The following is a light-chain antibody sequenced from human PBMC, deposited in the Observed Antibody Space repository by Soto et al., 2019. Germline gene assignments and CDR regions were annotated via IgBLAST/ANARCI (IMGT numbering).Light chain of an antibody. CDR3: QQSYNTPRT. J-gene: IGKJ2*01. CDR1: QSVSSN. Sequence: EIVMTQSPVTLSVSPGERVTLSCRASQSVSSNLAWYQQKPGQAPSLLIYGAFTRATGIPARFSGSGSGTDFTLTITSLQPENFATYYCQQSYNTPRTFGQGTRLEIK. V-gene: IGKV3-15*01. CDR2: GAF.